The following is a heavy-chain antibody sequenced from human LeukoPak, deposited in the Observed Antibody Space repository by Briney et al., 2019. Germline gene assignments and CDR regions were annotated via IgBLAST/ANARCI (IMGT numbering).Heavy chain of an antibody. CDR2: ISYDGSNK. Sequence: GGSLRLSCAASGFTFSSYAMHWVRQAPGKGLEWVAVISYDGSNKYYADSVKGRFTISRDNSKNTLYLQMNSLRAEDTAVYYCARSSWGSYYPLFDYWGQGTLVTVSS. D-gene: IGHD3-10*01. J-gene: IGHJ4*02. CDR1: GFTFSSYA. V-gene: IGHV3-30-3*01. CDR3: ARSSWGSYYPLFDY.